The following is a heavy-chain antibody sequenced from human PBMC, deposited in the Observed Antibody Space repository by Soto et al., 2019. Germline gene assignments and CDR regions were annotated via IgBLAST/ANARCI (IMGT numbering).Heavy chain of an antibody. CDR1: GGSISSGGYS. Sequence: SETLSLTCAVSGGSISSGGYSWSWIRQPPGKGLEWIGYIYHSGSTYYNPSLKSRVTISVDRSKNQFSLKLSSVTTADTAVYYCASGLVTTLHYWGQGTLVTVSS. J-gene: IGHJ4*02. CDR2: IYHSGST. D-gene: IGHD4-17*01. CDR3: ASGLVTTLHY. V-gene: IGHV4-30-2*01.